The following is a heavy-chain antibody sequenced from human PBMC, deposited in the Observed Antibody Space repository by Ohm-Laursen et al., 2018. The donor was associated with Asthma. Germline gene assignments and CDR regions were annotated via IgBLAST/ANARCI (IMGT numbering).Heavy chain of an antibody. V-gene: IGHV3-23*01. J-gene: IGHJ4*02. CDR3: AKDYGTYYDFWSGYGY. CDR1: GFTFSSYA. D-gene: IGHD3-3*01. CDR2: ISSSSSYI. Sequence: SLRLSCAASGFTFSSYAMSWVRQAPGKGLEWVSSISSSSSYIYYADSVKGRFTISRDNSKNTLYLQMNSLRAEDTAVYYCAKDYGTYYDFWSGYGYWGQGTLVTVSS.